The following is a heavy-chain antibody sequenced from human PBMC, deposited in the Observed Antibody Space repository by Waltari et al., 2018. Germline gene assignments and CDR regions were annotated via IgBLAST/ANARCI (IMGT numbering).Heavy chain of an antibody. CDR1: GGSISSGSYY. Sequence: QVQLQESGPGLVKPSQTLSLTCTVSGGSISSGSYYWSWIRQPAGKGLEWIGRIYTSGSTNYHPSLKSRVTISVDTSKNQFSLKLSSVTAADTAVYYCARSPGSWSQDYWGQGTLVTVSS. V-gene: IGHV4-61*02. CDR3: ARSPGSWSQDY. D-gene: IGHD2-15*01. CDR2: IYTSGST. J-gene: IGHJ4*02.